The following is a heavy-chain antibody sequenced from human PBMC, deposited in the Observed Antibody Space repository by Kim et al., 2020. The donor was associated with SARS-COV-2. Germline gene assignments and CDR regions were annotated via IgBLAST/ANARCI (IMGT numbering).Heavy chain of an antibody. CDR3: ARGLGSGSYTALGY. V-gene: IGHV3-33*01. CDR1: GFTFSSYG. D-gene: IGHD3-10*02. CDR2: IWYDGSNK. J-gene: IGHJ4*02. Sequence: GGSLRLSCAASGFTFSSYGMHWVRQAPGKGLEWVAVIWYDGSNKYYADSVKGRFTISRDNSKNTLYLQMNSLRAEDTAVYYCARGLGSGSYTALGYWGQGTLVTVSS.